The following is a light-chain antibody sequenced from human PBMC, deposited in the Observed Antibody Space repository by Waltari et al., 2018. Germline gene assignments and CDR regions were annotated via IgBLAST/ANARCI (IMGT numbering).Light chain of an antibody. J-gene: IGKJ1*01. CDR3: QQYNNWPPGRT. V-gene: IGKV3-15*01. Sequence: EILLTQSPATLSVSPGERATLSCRASQSVTSNLAWSQQKPGQAPRLLIYGASTRATGVPARFSGSGSGTDFTLTISSLQSEDFAVYYCQQYNNWPPGRTFGQGTKVEI. CDR1: QSVTSN. CDR2: GAS.